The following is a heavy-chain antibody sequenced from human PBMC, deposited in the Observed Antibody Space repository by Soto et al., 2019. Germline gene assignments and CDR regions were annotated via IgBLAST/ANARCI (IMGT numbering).Heavy chain of an antibody. CDR3: AREDRDRATGLVPAAIDGMDV. D-gene: IGHD2-2*01. Sequence: QVQLVQSGAEVKKPGFSVKVSCKASGGTFSRYSFTWVRQAPGHGLEWMGRIIPVFGIASYAQKFQGRVTLTADKSTSTAHMELSSPRSEDTAVYYCAREDRDRATGLVPAAIDGMDVWAQGTTVTVSS. CDR2: IIPVFGIA. J-gene: IGHJ6*02. CDR1: GGTFSRYS. V-gene: IGHV1-69*08.